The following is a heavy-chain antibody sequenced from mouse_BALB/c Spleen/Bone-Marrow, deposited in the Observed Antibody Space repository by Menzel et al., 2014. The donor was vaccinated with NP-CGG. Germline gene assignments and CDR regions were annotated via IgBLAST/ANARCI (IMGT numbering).Heavy chain of an antibody. CDR2: IYPGDGET. J-gene: IGHJ2*01. CDR3: ARKYGDY. CDR1: GYPFSSYW. V-gene: IGHV1-80*01. Sequence: QVQLQQSGAELVRPGSSVKISCKASGYPFSSYWMNWVKRRPGQGLEWIGQIYPGDGETNYNGKFKGNATLTADKSSSTAYMQLISLTSEDSAVYFCARKYGDYWGQGTTLTVSS. D-gene: IGHD2-10*02.